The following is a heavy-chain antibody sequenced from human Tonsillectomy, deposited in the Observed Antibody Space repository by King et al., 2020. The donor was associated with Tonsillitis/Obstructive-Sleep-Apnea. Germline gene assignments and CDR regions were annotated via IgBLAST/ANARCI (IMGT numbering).Heavy chain of an antibody. Sequence: QLVQSGGRVVQPGRSLRLSCAASGFTFSSYVMHWVRQAPGKGLEWVTVISNDGSNKYYTDSVKGRFTISRDNSKNTLYLQMNSLRAEDTAVYYCARVGGGDYFSEYYFHYWGQGTLVTVSS. D-gene: IGHD2-21*02. CDR1: GFTFSSYV. J-gene: IGHJ4*02. CDR2: ISNDGSNK. V-gene: IGHV3-30*10. CDR3: ARVGGGDYFSEYYFHY.